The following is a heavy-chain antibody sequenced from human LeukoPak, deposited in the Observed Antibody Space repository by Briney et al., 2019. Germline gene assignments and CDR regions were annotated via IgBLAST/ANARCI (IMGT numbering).Heavy chain of an antibody. V-gene: IGHV1-69*13. Sequence: SVKVSCKASGGTFSSYAISWVRQAPGQGLEWMGGIIPIFGTANYAQKFQGRVTITADESTSTAYVELSSLRSEDTAVYYCARCLYYYDSSGDTYNWFDPWGQGTLVTVSS. CDR2: IIPIFGTA. D-gene: IGHD3-22*01. CDR3: ARCLYYYDSSGDTYNWFDP. J-gene: IGHJ5*02. CDR1: GGTFSSYA.